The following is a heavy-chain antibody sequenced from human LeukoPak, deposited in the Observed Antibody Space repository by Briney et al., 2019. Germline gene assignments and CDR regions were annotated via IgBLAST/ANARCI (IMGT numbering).Heavy chain of an antibody. CDR1: GFTFSDYY. Sequence: GGSLRLSCAASGFTFSDYYMTWIRQAPGKGLEWVSYITRSGSTTYYADPVKGRFTISRDNAKNSLYLQMNSLRAEDTAVYYCARDYGGSSPFDYWGQGTLVTVSS. CDR2: ITRSGSTT. CDR3: ARDYGGSSPFDY. V-gene: IGHV3-11*04. D-gene: IGHD4-23*01. J-gene: IGHJ4*02.